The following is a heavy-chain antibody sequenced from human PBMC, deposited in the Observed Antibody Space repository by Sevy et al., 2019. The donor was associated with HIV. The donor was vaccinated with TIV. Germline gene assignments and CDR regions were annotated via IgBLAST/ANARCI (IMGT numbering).Heavy chain of an antibody. CDR3: ARYASTTGLDY. CDR1: GFTFSTYS. J-gene: IGHJ4*02. CDR2: ISSSSTYI. D-gene: IGHD1-1*01. Sequence: GGSLRLSCAASGFTFSTYSMNWVRQAPGKGLESVSSISSSSTYIFYADSLRGRLTISRDNAKNSLYLQMNSLRAEDTAVYYCARYASTTGLDYWGQGTLVTVSS. V-gene: IGHV3-21*01.